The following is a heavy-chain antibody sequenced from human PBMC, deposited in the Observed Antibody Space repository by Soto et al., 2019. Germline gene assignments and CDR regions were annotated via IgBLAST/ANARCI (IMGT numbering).Heavy chain of an antibody. D-gene: IGHD3-10*01. Sequence: GGSLRLSCAASGFTFSSYAMSWVRQAPGKGLEWVSAISGSGGSTYYADSVKGRFTISRDNSKNTLHLQMNSLRAEDTAVYYCANVDGEVFVWYGDPFDYWSQGTLVTVSS. V-gene: IGHV3-23*01. J-gene: IGHJ4*02. CDR2: ISGSGGST. CDR1: GFTFSSYA. CDR3: ANVDGEVFVWYGDPFDY.